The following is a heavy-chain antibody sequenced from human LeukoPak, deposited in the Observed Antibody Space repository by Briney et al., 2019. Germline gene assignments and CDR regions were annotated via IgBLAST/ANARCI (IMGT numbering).Heavy chain of an antibody. J-gene: IGHJ4*02. CDR2: IYYSGST. V-gene: IGHV4-39*07. Sequence: SETLSLTCTVSGGSISSSSYYWGWIRQPPGKGLEWIGSIYYSGSTYYNPSLKSRVTMSVDTSKNQFSLKLSSVTAADTAVYYCARGSKGAAFDYWGQGTLVTVSS. CDR3: ARGSKGAAFDY. D-gene: IGHD4/OR15-4a*01. CDR1: GGSISSSSYY.